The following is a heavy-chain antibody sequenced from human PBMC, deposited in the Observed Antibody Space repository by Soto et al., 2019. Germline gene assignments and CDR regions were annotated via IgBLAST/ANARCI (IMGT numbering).Heavy chain of an antibody. CDR2: ISGTTDNT. D-gene: IGHD3-3*01. V-gene: IGHV3-23*01. J-gene: IGHJ4*02. CDR3: ASSPRGVGIDFDS. CDR1: GFTFSSNA. Sequence: EVQLLESGGGLVQPGGSLRLSCAASGFTFSSNAMSWVRQAPGKGLEWVSAISGTTDNTYYADSVKGRFTISRDNSKNTLYLQMNSLRAVDTALYSCASSPRGVGIDFDSWGQGTLVTVSS.